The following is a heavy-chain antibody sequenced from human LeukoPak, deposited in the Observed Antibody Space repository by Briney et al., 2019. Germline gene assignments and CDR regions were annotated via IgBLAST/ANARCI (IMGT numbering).Heavy chain of an antibody. V-gene: IGHV4-39*07. J-gene: IGHJ5*02. D-gene: IGHD3-3*01. CDR1: GGSISSSPYY. Sequence: PSETLSLTCTVSGGSISSSPYYWGWIRQPPGKGLEWIGTIYYSGSTYYNPSLKSRVTISVDTSKNQFSLKLSSVTAADTAVYYCARIRYDFWNHFNWFDPWGQGTLVTVSS. CDR3: ARIRYDFWNHFNWFDP. CDR2: IYYSGST.